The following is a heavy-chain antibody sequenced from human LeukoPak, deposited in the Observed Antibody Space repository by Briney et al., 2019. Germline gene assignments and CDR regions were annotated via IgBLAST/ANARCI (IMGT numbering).Heavy chain of an antibody. CDR3: AKELSTSMAGGY. Sequence: GGSLRLSCAASGFTFSSYAMNWVRQAPGEGLEWVSVISGSGGGTYYADSMKGRFTISRDNSKNTLFLQMNSLRAEDTAVYYCAKELSTSMAGGYWGQGTLVTVSS. CDR1: GFTFSSYA. CDR2: ISGSGGGT. D-gene: IGHD2-2*01. J-gene: IGHJ4*02. V-gene: IGHV3-23*01.